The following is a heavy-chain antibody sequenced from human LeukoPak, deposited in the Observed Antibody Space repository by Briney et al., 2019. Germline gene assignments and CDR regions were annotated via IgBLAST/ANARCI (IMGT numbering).Heavy chain of an antibody. D-gene: IGHD4/OR15-4a*01. J-gene: IGHJ5*02. V-gene: IGHV3-21*01. CDR3: VRIPNSANFPNWFDP. CDR1: GFTFSSYE. CDR2: ISSSSNYI. Sequence: GGSLRLSCAASGFTFSSYEMNWVRQAPGKGLEWVSSISSSSNYIYYADSVKGRFTISRDNAKNSLYLQMNSLRADDTAVYYCVRIPNSANFPNWFDPWGQGTLVTVSS.